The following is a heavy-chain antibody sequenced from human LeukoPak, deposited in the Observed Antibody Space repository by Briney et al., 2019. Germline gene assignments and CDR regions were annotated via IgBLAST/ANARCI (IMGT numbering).Heavy chain of an antibody. Sequence: VKPSETLSLTCTVSGGSISSYYWSWIRQPPGKGLEWIGYIYYSGSTNYNPSLKSRVTISVDTSKNQFSLKLSSVTAADTAVYYCAIQYWDEWELPGAFDIWGQGTMVTVSS. CDR3: AIQYWDEWELPGAFDI. CDR1: GGSISSYY. CDR2: IYYSGST. V-gene: IGHV4-59*08. J-gene: IGHJ3*02. D-gene: IGHD1-26*01.